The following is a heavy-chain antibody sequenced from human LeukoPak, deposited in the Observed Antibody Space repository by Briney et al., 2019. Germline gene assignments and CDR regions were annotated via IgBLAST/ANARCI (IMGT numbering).Heavy chain of an antibody. D-gene: IGHD3-16*02. CDR3: ARGTAGYHSSYFDY. Sequence: GGSLRLSCSASGFTFGSPWMHWVRQAPGKGLVWVSRINSDGSATAYADSVKGRFTISRDNAENTLYLQMNSLRAEDTAVYYCARGTAGYHSSYFDYWGQGTLVTVSS. V-gene: IGHV3-74*01. CDR2: INSDGSAT. J-gene: IGHJ4*02. CDR1: GFTFGSPW.